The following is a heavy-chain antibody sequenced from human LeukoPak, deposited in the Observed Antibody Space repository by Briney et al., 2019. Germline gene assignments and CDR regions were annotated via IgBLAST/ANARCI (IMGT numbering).Heavy chain of an antibody. CDR3: ARHGIAERPEEFDY. J-gene: IGHJ4*02. Sequence: PSETLSLTCTVSGGFISRYYWSWIRQSPGKGLEWIGYIHYSGSTNYNPSLKSRVTISVDRSKNELSLKLSSATAADTAVYYCARHGIAERPEEFDYWGQGTLVTVSS. CDR2: IHYSGST. V-gene: IGHV4-59*08. D-gene: IGHD6-6*01. CDR1: GGFISRYY.